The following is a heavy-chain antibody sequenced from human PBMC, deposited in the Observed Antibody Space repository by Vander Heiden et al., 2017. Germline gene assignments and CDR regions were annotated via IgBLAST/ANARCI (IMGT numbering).Heavy chain of an antibody. D-gene: IGHD6-19*01. CDR1: GSTFRSYS. V-gene: IGHV3-21*01. CDR2: ISSSSSYI. CDR3: ARKGGSGWYPN. Sequence: EVQLAESGGGLVKPGGSLRLSCAASGSTFRSYSMNWVRQAPGKGLEWVSSISSSSSYIYYADSVKGRFTISRDNAKNSLYLQMNSLRAEDTAVYYCARKGGSGWYPNWGQGTLVTVSS. J-gene: IGHJ4*02.